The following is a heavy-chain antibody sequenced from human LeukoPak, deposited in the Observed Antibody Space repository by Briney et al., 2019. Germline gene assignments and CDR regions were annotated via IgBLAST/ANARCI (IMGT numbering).Heavy chain of an antibody. CDR2: ISHDGSNT. CDR1: GFTFSNHA. V-gene: IGHV3-30-3*01. CDR3: ARETVTNHDAFDI. Sequence: GRSLRLSCAASGFTFSNHAMHWARQAPGKGLKWVAVISHDGSNTYYGDSVKGRFTISRDNSKNTLDLQMNSLRAEDTAVYYCARETVTNHDAFDIWGQGAMVTVSS. J-gene: IGHJ3*02. D-gene: IGHD4-11*01.